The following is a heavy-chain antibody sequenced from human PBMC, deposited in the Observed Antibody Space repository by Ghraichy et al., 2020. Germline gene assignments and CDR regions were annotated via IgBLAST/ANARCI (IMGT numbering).Heavy chain of an antibody. D-gene: IGHD2-15*01. CDR3: ARDLGLRYCSGGSCPDAFDI. CDR1: GFTFSDYY. Sequence: SCAASGFTFSDYYMSWIRQAPGKGLEWVSYISSSGSTIYYADSVKGRFTISRDNAKNSLYLQMNSLRAEDTAVYYCARDLGLRYCSGGSCPDAFDIWGQGTMVTVSS. J-gene: IGHJ3*02. CDR2: ISSSGSTI. V-gene: IGHV3-11*01.